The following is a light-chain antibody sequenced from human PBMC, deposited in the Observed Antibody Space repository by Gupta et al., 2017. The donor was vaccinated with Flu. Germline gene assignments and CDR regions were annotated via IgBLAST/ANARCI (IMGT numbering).Light chain of an antibody. CDR2: NTN. CDR3: MVYVGKGISV. V-gene: IGLV8-61*01. Sequence: SSGSVSSSDYPSWYQQTPGQAPRALIYNTNTRSAGVPDRFSGSILENKAALTITVAQADDECHYYCMVYVGKGISVIGGGTKLTVL. J-gene: IGLJ3*02. CDR1: SGSVSSSDY.